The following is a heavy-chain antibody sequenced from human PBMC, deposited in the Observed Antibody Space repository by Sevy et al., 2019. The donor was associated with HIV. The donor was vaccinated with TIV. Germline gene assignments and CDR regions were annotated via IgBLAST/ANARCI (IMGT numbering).Heavy chain of an antibody. J-gene: IGHJ6*02. D-gene: IGHD3-22*01. V-gene: IGHV3-66*01. Sequence: GGSLRLSCEAPGFTVSGNYMAWVRLAPGKGLEWVSLIDSGGSTYYADSVKGRFTISRDNAKNTLYLQMNPLRAEDTAVHFCVRDRYYDASGYYYYYYGMDVWGQRTTVTVSS. CDR1: GFTVSGNY. CDR2: IDSGGST. CDR3: VRDRYYDASGYYYYYYGMDV.